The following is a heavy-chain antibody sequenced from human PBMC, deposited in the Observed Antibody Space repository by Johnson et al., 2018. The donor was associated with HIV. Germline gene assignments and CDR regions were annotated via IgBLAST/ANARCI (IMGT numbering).Heavy chain of an antibody. CDR2: ISSSGSTI. Sequence: EVPLVESGGGVVQPAGSLRLSCAASRFTFSTYGMHWFRQAPGQALHCVSYISSSGSTIYYADSVQCRFTISRDISKNTLYLQMNSLRAEDTAVYYCALLPTAGCSGGSCYPDAFDIWGQGTMVTVSS. V-gene: IGHV3-48*01. CDR1: RFTFSTYG. CDR3: ALLPTAGCSGGSCYPDAFDI. J-gene: IGHJ3*02. D-gene: IGHD2-15*01.